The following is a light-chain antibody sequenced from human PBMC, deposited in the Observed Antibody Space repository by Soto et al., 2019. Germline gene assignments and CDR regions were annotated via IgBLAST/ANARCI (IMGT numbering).Light chain of an antibody. Sequence: ALQLTQSPSSLSASVGDRVTITCRASQGISSALAWYQQKPGKAPKLLIYDASSLESGVPSRFSGSGSGTDFTLTISSLQPEDFATYYCQQFNSYPHGHTFGGGTKVEIK. V-gene: IGKV1-13*02. CDR2: DAS. CDR3: QQFNSYPHGHT. J-gene: IGKJ4*01. CDR1: QGISSA.